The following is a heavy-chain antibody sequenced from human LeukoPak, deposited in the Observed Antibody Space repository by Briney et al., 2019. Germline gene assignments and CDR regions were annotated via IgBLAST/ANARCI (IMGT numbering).Heavy chain of an antibody. D-gene: IGHD3-22*01. CDR1: GFTFSNYA. CDR2: IDGRGSST. J-gene: IGHJ4*02. Sequence: PGGSLRLSCAASGFTFSNYAMSWVRQAPNKGLEWVSTIDGRGSSTFSADSVKGRFTISRDNSKNTLYLQMNSLRAEDTAVYYCAKAPLSYDSSGPFDYWGQGTLVTVSS. V-gene: IGHV3-23*05. CDR3: AKAPLSYDSSGPFDY.